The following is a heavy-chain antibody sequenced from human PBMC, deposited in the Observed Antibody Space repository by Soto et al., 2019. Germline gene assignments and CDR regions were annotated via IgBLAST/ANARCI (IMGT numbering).Heavy chain of an antibody. CDR2: IYPGDSDT. J-gene: IGHJ6*02. Sequence: LKISCKGSGYSFTSYWIGWVRQMPGKGLEWMGIIYPGDSDTRYSPSFQGQVTISADKSISTAYLQWSSLKASDTAMYYCARHIGPRYDIWAGYYLSYYYYLMDVWGQG. CDR1: GYSFTSYW. CDR3: ARHIGPRYDIWAGYYLSYYYYLMDV. V-gene: IGHV5-51*01. D-gene: IGHD3-9*01.